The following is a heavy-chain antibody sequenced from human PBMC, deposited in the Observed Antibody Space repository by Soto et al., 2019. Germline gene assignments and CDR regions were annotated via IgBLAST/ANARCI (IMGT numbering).Heavy chain of an antibody. D-gene: IGHD3-10*01. CDR3: AKDGAGVRLGELPRDFDY. CDR2: ISSDGSNR. V-gene: IGHV3-30-3*02. CDR1: GFTFSNHI. Sequence: GGSLRLSCAVSGFTFSNHIMHWVRQAPGKGLEWVALISSDGSNRYYADSVKGRFTTSRDNAKNTMYLQMNSLRAEDTAVYYCAKDGAGVRLGELPRDFDYWGQGTLVTVSS. J-gene: IGHJ4*02.